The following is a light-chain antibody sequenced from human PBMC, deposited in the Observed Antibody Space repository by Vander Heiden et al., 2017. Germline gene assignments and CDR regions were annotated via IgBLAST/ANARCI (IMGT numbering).Light chain of an antibody. CDR1: SSTIGTTT. CDR2: SNN. V-gene: IGLV1-44*01. Sequence: QSVLTQPPSASGTPGQRVTIPCSGSSSTIGTTTINWYRQLPGTAPKLLIYSNNQRPSGVPDRFSGSRSGTSASLAISGLQSEDEADYYCAAWDDRLSGPVFGGGTKLTVL. CDR3: AAWDDRLSGPV. J-gene: IGLJ3*02.